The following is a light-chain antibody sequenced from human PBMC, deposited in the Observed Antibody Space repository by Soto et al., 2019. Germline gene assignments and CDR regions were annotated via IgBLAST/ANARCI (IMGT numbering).Light chain of an antibody. Sequence: EIVLTQSPGTLSLSPGERATLSCRASQCVSRSYLAWYQQRPGQAPRLLIHGASRRAAGIPDRFSGSESGTDFTLTIHSLESEDFAVYYCQQDNSSPLTFGRGTKVEIK. V-gene: IGKV3-20*01. CDR2: GAS. J-gene: IGKJ4*02. CDR3: QQDNSSPLT. CDR1: QCVSRSY.